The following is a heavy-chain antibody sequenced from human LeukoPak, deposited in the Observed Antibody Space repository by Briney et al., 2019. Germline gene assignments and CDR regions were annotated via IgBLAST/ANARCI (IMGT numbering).Heavy chain of an antibody. CDR2: VNNDGSSP. Sequence: PGGSLRLSCSASGFAFSSHWMHWVRQAPGKGLMWVARVNNDGSSPNYADSVKGRFTISRDNAKSTLYLRMDGLRAKDTAVYYCARVDFGASVFDYWGRGTLVTVSS. CDR3: ARVDFGASVFDY. D-gene: IGHD4-17*01. V-gene: IGHV3-74*01. J-gene: IGHJ4*02. CDR1: GFAFSSHW.